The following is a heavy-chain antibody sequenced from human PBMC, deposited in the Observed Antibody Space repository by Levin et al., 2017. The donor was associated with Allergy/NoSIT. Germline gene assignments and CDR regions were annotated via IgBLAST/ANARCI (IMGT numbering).Heavy chain of an antibody. D-gene: IGHD4-17*01. Sequence: GESLKISCAASGFTFSDYYMSWIRQAPGKGLEWVSYISSSGSTIYYADSVKGRFTISRDNAKNSLYLQMNSLRAEDTAVYYCARDPFPAHYGDYVPFDIWGQGTMVTVSS. CDR3: ARDPFPAHYGDYVPFDI. J-gene: IGHJ3*02. CDR2: ISSSGSTI. V-gene: IGHV3-11*01. CDR1: GFTFSDYY.